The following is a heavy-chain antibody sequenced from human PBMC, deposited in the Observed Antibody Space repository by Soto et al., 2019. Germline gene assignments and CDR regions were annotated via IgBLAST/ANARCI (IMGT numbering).Heavy chain of an antibody. J-gene: IGHJ4*02. CDR2: IYHSGST. CDR1: SGSISSGGYS. CDR3: VSAHGLEWLFD. Sequence: QLQLQESGSGLVKPSQTLSLTCAVSSGSISSGGYSWSWIRQPPGKGLEWIGYIYHSGSTYYNPSLKSRVTIAVDRSKNQFSLKLSSVTAADTAVYYCVSAHGLEWLFDWGQGTLVTVSS. D-gene: IGHD3-3*01. V-gene: IGHV4-30-2*01.